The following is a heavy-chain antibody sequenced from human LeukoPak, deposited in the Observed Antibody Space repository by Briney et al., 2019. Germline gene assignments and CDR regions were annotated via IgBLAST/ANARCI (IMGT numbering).Heavy chain of an antibody. Sequence: QPSETLSLTCTVSGGSISSSSYYWGWIRQPPGKGLEWIGSIYYSGSTYYNPSLKSRVTISVDTSKNQFSLKLSSVTAADTAVYYCARDRDWFDPWGQGTLVTVSS. CDR1: GGSISSSSYY. D-gene: IGHD3-10*01. CDR2: IYYSGST. V-gene: IGHV4-39*07. J-gene: IGHJ5*02. CDR3: ARDRDWFDP.